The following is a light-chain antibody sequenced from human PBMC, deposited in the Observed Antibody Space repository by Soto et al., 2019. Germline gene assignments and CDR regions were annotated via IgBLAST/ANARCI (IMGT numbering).Light chain of an antibody. J-gene: IGLJ3*02. CDR2: GNS. Sequence: QSVLTQPPSVSGARGHRVTISCTGYNSNIGAGYDVHWYQQLPGTAPKLLIYGNSNRPSGVPDRFSASKSGTSASLAITGLQAEDEADYYCQSYDSSLSGWVFGGGTKLTVL. CDR3: QSYDSSLSGWV. CDR1: NSNIGAGYD. V-gene: IGLV1-40*01.